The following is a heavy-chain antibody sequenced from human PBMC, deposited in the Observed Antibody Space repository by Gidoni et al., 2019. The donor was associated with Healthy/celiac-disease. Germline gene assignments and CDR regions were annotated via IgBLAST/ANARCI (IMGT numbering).Heavy chain of an antibody. V-gene: IGHV3-30*03. Sequence: QVQLVASGGGVVQTGRSLRRSCAASGFTFSSCGMHWVRQAPGKGLEWVAVISYDGSNKYYADSVEGRFTSSRGNSKNTLYLQMNSLRAEDTAVYYCARDRGYVSYYYYGM. CDR1: GFTFSSCG. CDR2: ISYDGSNK. J-gene: IGHJ6*01. CDR3: ARDRGYVSYYYYGM. D-gene: IGHD3-10*01.